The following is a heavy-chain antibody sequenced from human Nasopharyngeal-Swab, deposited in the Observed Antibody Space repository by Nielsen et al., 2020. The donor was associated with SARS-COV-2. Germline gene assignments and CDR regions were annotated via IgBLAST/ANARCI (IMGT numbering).Heavy chain of an antibody. Sequence: GGSLRLSCAASGFTFDDYALSWVRQVPGKGLEWVPRITWNGDSTGYVDSVKGRFTISRDNANNSLFLQMNSLRAEDTAIYYCARDRDVDFLDSWGQGTLVTVSS. D-gene: IGHD5-24*01. V-gene: IGHV3-20*04. J-gene: IGHJ5*01. CDR1: GFTFDDYA. CDR3: ARDRDVDFLDS. CDR2: ITWNGDST.